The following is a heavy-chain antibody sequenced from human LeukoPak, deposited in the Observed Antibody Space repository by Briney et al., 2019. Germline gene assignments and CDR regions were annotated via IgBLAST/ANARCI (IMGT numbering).Heavy chain of an antibody. Sequence: GGSLRLSCAASGFTFSRYSMNWVRQAPGKGLEWVSSISISSSYIYYADSVKSRFTISRDNAKNSLYLQMNSLRAEDTAVYYCARVGSYYYYYYMDVWGKGTTVTVSS. V-gene: IGHV3-21*01. D-gene: IGHD3-10*01. CDR2: ISISSSYI. J-gene: IGHJ6*03. CDR3: ARVGSYYYYYYMDV. CDR1: GFTFSRYS.